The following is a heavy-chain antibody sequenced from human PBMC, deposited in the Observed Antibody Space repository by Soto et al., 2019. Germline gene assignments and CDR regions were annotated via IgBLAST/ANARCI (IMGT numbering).Heavy chain of an antibody. CDR2: INPNSGNI. CDR3: ARGRASGSYYILDY. Sequence: RASVKVSCKASGDTFTTYDINWVRQATGHGLEWMGWINPNSGNIGYAQRFQGRVTMTRDTAIRTAYMEVSSLRSDDTAVYYCARGRASGSYYILDYRGPGTFVTVFS. D-gene: IGHD3-10*01. CDR1: GDTFTTYD. J-gene: IGHJ4*02. V-gene: IGHV1-8*01.